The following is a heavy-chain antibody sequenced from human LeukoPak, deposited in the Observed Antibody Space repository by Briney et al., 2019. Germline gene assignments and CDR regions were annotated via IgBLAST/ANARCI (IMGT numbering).Heavy chain of an antibody. CDR1: GGSINSYD. Sequence: SETLTLTCTVSGGSINSYDWSWLRQPPGKGLEGIGYMYYSGSTNYIPSLNSRVTISEDTSKNQFSLRLSSVTAADTAVYYCARRDGSGYYGYYFDHWGQGTLVTVSS. CDR2: MYYSGST. J-gene: IGHJ4*02. V-gene: IGHV4-59*01. CDR3: ARRDGSGYYGYYFDH. D-gene: IGHD3-22*01.